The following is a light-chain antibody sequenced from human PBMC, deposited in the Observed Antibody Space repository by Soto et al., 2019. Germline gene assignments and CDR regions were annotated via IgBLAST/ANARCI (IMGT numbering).Light chain of an antibody. V-gene: IGKV1-27*01. J-gene: IGKJ3*01. CDR2: AGS. CDR3: KQYKSVPFT. Sequence: DIQMTQSPSSLSASVGDRVTITCRASQGISNSLIWYQQKPGKAPKLLIYAGSTLYSGVPSRFSGSGSGTDFILTISSLQPEDFATYYCKQYKSVPFTFGPGTKVDLK. CDR1: QGISNS.